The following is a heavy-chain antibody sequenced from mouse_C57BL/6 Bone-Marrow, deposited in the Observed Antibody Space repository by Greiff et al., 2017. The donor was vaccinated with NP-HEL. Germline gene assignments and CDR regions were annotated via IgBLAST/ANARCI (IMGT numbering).Heavy chain of an antibody. V-gene: IGHV1-4*01. CDR1: GYTFTSYT. Sequence: QVQLQQSGAELARPGASVKMSCKASGYTFTSYTMHWVKQRPGQGLEWIGYINPSSGYTKYNQTFKDKATLTADKSSSTAYMKLSSLTSEDSAVYYCARCYGAYWYFDVWGTGTTVTVSS. J-gene: IGHJ1*03. CDR3: ARCYGAYWYFDV. D-gene: IGHD1-1*02. CDR2: INPSSGYT.